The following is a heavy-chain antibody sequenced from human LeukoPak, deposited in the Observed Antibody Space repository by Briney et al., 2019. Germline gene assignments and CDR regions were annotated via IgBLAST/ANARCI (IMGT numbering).Heavy chain of an antibody. CDR3: ARVAGSYGGGYFDY. Sequence: GGSLRLSCAASGFTFSSYAMHWVRQAPGKGLEWVAVISYDGSNKYYADSVKGRFTISRDNSKNTLYLQMNSLRAEDTAVYYCARVAGSYGGGYFDYWGQGTLVTVSS. D-gene: IGHD5-18*01. V-gene: IGHV3-30*04. J-gene: IGHJ4*02. CDR1: GFTFSSYA. CDR2: ISYDGSNK.